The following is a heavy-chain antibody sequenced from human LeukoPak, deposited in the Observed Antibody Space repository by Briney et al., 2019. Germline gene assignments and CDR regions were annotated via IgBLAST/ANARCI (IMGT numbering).Heavy chain of an antibody. V-gene: IGHV3-49*03. D-gene: IGHD3-16*01. CDR2: IRSKAYGGTT. CDR1: GFTFGDYA. J-gene: IGHJ4*02. CDR3: TRDQLDYVWGSCPSFDY. Sequence: GGSLRLSCTTSGFTFGDYAMSWFRQAPGKGLEWVGFIRSKAYGGTTEYAASVKGRFTISRDDSKSIAYLQMNSLKTEDTAVYYCTRDQLDYVWGSCPSFDYWGQGTLVTVSS.